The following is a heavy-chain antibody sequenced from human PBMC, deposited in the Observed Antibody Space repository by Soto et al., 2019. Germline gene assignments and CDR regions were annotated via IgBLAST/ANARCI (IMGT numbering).Heavy chain of an antibody. CDR1: GFTVRGSY. CDR2: IYSGGGT. J-gene: IGHJ3*01. Sequence: PVGSLRLSCAASGFTVRGSYMYWFRQAPGKGLEWVSVIYSGGGTDYEASVKGRFTLSSDNSKNMLYLQMSSPRAEDTAVYYCARVNTNLVQRFDAWGQG. V-gene: IGHV3-53*01. D-gene: IGHD3-10*01. CDR3: ARVNTNLVQRFDA.